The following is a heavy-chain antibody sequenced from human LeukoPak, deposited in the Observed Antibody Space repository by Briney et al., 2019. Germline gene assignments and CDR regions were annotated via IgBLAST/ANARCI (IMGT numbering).Heavy chain of an antibody. D-gene: IGHD6-19*01. CDR2: IYTGGST. CDR1: GFTVSSNY. J-gene: IGHJ4*02. V-gene: IGHV3-53*01. Sequence: GGSLRLSCAASGFTVSSNYMSWVRQAPGKGLEWVSVIYTGGSTYYADSVKGRFTVSRDIPKNTLYLQMNSLRAEDTAVYYCARGSFGVAGYFDNWGQGTLVTVSS. CDR3: ARGSFGVAGYFDN.